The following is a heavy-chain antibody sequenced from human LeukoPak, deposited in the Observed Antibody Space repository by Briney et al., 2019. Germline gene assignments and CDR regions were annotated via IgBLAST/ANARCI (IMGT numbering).Heavy chain of an antibody. CDR3: AGPNYDSSGYYQFDY. Sequence: PGGSLRLSCAASGFTFSSYAMCWVRQAPGQVLEWVSAISGSGGSTYYADSVKGRFTISRDNSKNTLYLQMNSLRAEDTAVYYCAGPNYDSSGYYQFDYWGQGTLVTVSS. J-gene: IGHJ4*02. D-gene: IGHD3-22*01. CDR2: ISGSGGST. V-gene: IGHV3-23*01. CDR1: GFTFSSYA.